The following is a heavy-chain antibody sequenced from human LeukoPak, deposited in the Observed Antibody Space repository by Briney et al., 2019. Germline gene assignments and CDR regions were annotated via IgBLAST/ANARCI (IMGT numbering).Heavy chain of an antibody. J-gene: IGHJ4*02. CDR3: ARDRLPSRYYDFWSGYD. CDR1: GFTFSSYS. V-gene: IGHV3-21*01. D-gene: IGHD3-3*01. Sequence: GGSLRPSCAASGFTFSSYSMNWVRQAPGKGLEWVSSISSSSSYIYYADSVKGRFTISRDNAKNSLYLQMNSLRAEDTAVYYCARDRLPSRYYDFWSGYDWGQGTLVTVSS. CDR2: ISSSSSYI.